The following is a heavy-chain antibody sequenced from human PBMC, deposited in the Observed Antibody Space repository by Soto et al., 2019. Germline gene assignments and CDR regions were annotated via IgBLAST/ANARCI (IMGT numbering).Heavy chain of an antibody. D-gene: IGHD3-10*01. CDR1: GGTFSSYA. Sequence: QVQLVQSGAEVKKPGSSVKVSCKASGGTFSSYAISWVRQAPGQGLEWMGGIIPIFGTANYAQKFQGRVTITADESTSPAYKELSSLRSEDTAVYYRPIHYGSASYPTLYYYGMDVWGQGTTVTVSS. V-gene: IGHV1-69*01. CDR3: PIHYGSASYPTLYYYGMDV. J-gene: IGHJ6*02. CDR2: IIPIFGTA.